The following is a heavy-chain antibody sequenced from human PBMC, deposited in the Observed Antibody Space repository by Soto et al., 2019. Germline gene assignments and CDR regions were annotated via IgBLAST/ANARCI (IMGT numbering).Heavy chain of an antibody. CDR3: AKGHSSSPSPQYYYYGMDV. V-gene: IGHV1-69*13. D-gene: IGHD6-13*01. CDR2: IIPIFGTA. Sequence: SVKVSCKASGGTLSSYAISWVRQAPGQGLEWMGGIIPIFGTANYAQKFQGRVTITADESPSTAYMELSSLRAEDTAVYYCAKGHSSSPSPQYYYYGMDVWGQGTTVTVSS. J-gene: IGHJ6*02. CDR1: GGTLSSYA.